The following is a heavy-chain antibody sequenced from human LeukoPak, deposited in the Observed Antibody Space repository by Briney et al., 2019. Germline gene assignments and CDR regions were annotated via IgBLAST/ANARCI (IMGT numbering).Heavy chain of an antibody. D-gene: IGHD3-10*01. Sequence: SQTLSLTCAVSGGSISSGGYSWSWIRQPPGKGLEWIGEINHSGSTNYNPSLKSRVTISVDTSKNQFSLKLSSVTAADTAVYYCARGSYYGSGSYSFWGQGTLVTVSS. CDR3: ARGSYYGSGSYSF. CDR1: GGSISSGGYS. J-gene: IGHJ4*02. CDR2: INHSGST. V-gene: IGHV4-30-2*01.